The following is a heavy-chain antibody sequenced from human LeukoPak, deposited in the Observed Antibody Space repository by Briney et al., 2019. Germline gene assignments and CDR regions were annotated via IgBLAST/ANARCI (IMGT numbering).Heavy chain of an antibody. CDR1: GYTFTGCN. Sequence: GASVKLSCTASGYTFTGCNMHWVRQAPGQGLGWMGWINPNSGGTNYAQKFQGRVTMTRDTSISTAYMELSRLRSDDTAVYYCARVMYDYCYHREYWGQGTLVTVSS. V-gene: IGHV1-2*02. J-gene: IGHJ4*02. CDR2: INPNSGGT. CDR3: ARVMYDYCYHREY. D-gene: IGHD4-11*01.